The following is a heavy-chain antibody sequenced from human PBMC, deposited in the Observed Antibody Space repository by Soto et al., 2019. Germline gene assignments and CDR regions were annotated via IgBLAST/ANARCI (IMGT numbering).Heavy chain of an antibody. CDR3: LRHGNGTPSYFDF. Sequence: EVQLVQSGAEVKKPGESLTISCKGSGYKFIGYWISWVRQMPGKGLEWVRRIDPSDSYTSYSPSFQGHVTISVDKSISTAYLQWRSLQASETAKYYCLRHGNGTPSYFDFWGRGTLVPVSS. J-gene: IGHJ4*02. CDR2: IDPSDSYT. D-gene: IGHD1-1*01. CDR1: GYKFIGYW. V-gene: IGHV5-10-1*03.